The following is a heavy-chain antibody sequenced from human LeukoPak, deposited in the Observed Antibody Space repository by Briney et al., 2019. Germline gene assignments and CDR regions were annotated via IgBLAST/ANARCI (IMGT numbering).Heavy chain of an antibody. CDR2: INSNSGGT. CDR3: VRQISSY. V-gene: IGHV1-2*02. D-gene: IGHD2/OR15-2a*01. Sequence: GSSVKVSCKASGYTFTDYYIHWVRQAPGQRLEWMGWINSNSGGTNYAQQFQGRVTMTRATSISTVYIELSRLTSDDTAVYYCVRQISSYWGQGTLVTVSS. J-gene: IGHJ1*01. CDR1: GYTFTDYY.